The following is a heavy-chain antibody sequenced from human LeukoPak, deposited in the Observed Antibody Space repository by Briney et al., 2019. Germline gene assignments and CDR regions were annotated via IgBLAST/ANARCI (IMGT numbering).Heavy chain of an antibody. V-gene: IGHV4-4*07. CDR2: IYTSGST. CDR3: ARDRIAAASEDAFDI. Sequence: SETLSLTCAVYGGSFSGYYWSWIRQPAGKGLEWIGRIYTSGSTNYNPSLKSRVTMSVDTSKNQFSLKLSSVTAADTAVYYCARDRIAAASEDAFDIWGQGTMVTVSS. D-gene: IGHD6-13*01. J-gene: IGHJ3*02. CDR1: GGSFSGYY.